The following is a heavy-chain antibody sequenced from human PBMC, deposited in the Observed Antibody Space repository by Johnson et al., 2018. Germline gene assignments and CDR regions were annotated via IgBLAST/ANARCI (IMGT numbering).Heavy chain of an antibody. D-gene: IGHD6-13*01. J-gene: IGHJ4*02. Sequence: QVQLVQSGGGVVQPGRSLRLSCAASGFTFSSYAMHWVRQAPGKGLQWVAVISYDGRNKNYADSVKGRFTISRDNSKNTLSLQMNSLRAEDTAVDYCARYDSSSWYDYWGQGTLVTVSS. CDR2: ISYDGRNK. CDR3: ARYDSSSWYDY. V-gene: IGHV3-30*04. CDR1: GFTFSSYA.